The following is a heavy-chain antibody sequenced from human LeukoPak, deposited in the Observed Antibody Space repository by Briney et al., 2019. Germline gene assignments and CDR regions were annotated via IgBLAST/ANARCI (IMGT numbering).Heavy chain of an antibody. CDR2: ISHNGDTR. J-gene: IGHJ4*02. D-gene: IGHD6-13*01. CDR1: GFTFSDHY. Sequence: GRSLRLSCAASGFTFSDHYMIWLRQAPGKGLESISYISHNGDTRYYADSVKGRLSISRVNAKSSLYLEMNSLRVEDTAVYYCARDRHGYFDYWGQGTLVTVSS. V-gene: IGHV3-11*01. CDR3: ARDRHGYFDY.